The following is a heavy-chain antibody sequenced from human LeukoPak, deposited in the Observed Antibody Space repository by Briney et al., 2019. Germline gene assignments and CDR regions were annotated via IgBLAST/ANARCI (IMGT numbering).Heavy chain of an antibody. V-gene: IGHV4-59*08. CDR1: GDSISSYF. CDR2: NSGNT. D-gene: IGHD1-26*01. J-gene: IGHJ3*02. CDR3: ARGRGYGGNYLRSFDI. Sequence: SETLSLTCTVSGDSISSYFGRWIRQPPGKGREWIGYNSGNTHYTPSLKSRLTILLDRSKNQFSLKLSSVTAADTAVYYCARGRGYGGNYLRSFDIWGQGTMVTVSS.